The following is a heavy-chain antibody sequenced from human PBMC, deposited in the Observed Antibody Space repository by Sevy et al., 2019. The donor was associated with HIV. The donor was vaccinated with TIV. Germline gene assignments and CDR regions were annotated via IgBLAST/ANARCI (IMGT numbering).Heavy chain of an antibody. Sequence: GGSLRLSCVASGFTFPIYSVVWVRRAPGKGLEWLTLISYDGNNRYYADSVKVRFTISRDNSYNILYLQMTSLRFEDTALYFCAIVAVDYCTNDCYHRFDHWGLGTLVTVSS. CDR3: AIVAVDYCTNDCYHRFDH. CDR1: GFTFPIYS. J-gene: IGHJ4*02. D-gene: IGHD2-8*01. CDR2: ISYDGNNR. V-gene: IGHV3-30*04.